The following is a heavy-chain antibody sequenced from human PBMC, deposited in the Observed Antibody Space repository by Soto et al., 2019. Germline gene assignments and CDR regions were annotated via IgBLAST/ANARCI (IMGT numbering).Heavy chain of an antibody. CDR2: INPNSGGT. CDR1: GYSFTGYY. J-gene: IGHJ6*02. CDR3: ARSAAGPGYGMDV. Sequence: ASVKVSCKASGYSFTGYYIHWVRQAPRQGLEWLGWINPNSGGTNYAQKFQGWVTMTRDVSISTAYMELSRLRSDDTAVYYCARSAAGPGYGMDVWGQGTTVTVSS. V-gene: IGHV1-2*04. D-gene: IGHD6-13*01.